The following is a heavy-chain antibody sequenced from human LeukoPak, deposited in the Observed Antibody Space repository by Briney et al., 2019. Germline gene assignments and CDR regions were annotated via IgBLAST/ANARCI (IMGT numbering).Heavy chain of an antibody. V-gene: IGHV3-74*01. CDR1: GFTFSSYW. CDR3: ARDHRELDVYYDFWSGYIASDAFEI. D-gene: IGHD3-3*01. Sequence: GGSLRLSCAASGFTFSSYWMHWVRQAPGKGLVWVSRINSDGSSTSYADSVKGRFTISRDNAKNTLYLQMNSLRAEDTAVYYCARDHRELDVYYDFWSGYIASDAFEIWGQGTMVTVSS. J-gene: IGHJ3*02. CDR2: INSDGSST.